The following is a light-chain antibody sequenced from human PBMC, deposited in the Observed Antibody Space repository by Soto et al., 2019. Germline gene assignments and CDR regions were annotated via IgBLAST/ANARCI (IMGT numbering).Light chain of an antibody. Sequence: DIVMTQSPDSLAVSLGERATINCKSSQSVLYSSNDKNYLGWYQQKPGQTPKLLIYWASTRESGVPDRFSGSVSGTDFTLTISSLQAEDVAVYYCQQYYTTPTFGQGTKVEIK. CDR3: QQYYTTPT. V-gene: IGKV4-1*01. CDR2: WAS. CDR1: QSVLYSSNDKNY. J-gene: IGKJ1*01.